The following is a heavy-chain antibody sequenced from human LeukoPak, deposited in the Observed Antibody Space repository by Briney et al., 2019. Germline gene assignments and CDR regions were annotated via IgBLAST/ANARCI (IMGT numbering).Heavy chain of an antibody. CDR3: ARVGGIVGATDY. CDR2: INPSGGTT. V-gene: IGHV1-46*01. CDR1: GYTFISYF. J-gene: IGHJ4*02. D-gene: IGHD1-26*01. Sequence: ASVKVSCKASGYTFISYFLHWIRQAPGQGPEWMGIINPSGGTTTYAQRFQGRATMTRDMSTNTVYVELSSLTSEDTAAYYCARVGGIVGATDYWGQGTLVTVSS.